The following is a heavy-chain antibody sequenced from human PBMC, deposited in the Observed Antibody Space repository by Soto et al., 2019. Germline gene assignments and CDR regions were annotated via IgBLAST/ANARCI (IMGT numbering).Heavy chain of an antibody. Sequence: PSETLSLTCTVSGGSISSSSYYWGWIRQPPGKGLEWIGSIYYSGSTYYNPSLKSRVTISVDTSKNQFSLKLSSVTAADTAVYYCARRLVLARSIAAAGTRINWFDPWGQGTLVTVSS. CDR1: GGSISSSSYY. J-gene: IGHJ5*02. CDR2: IYYSGST. CDR3: ARRLVLARSIAAAGTRINWFDP. D-gene: IGHD6-13*01. V-gene: IGHV4-39*01.